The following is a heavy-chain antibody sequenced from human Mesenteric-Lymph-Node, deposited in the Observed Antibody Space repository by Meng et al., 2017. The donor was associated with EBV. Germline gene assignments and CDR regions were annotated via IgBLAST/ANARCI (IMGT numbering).Heavy chain of an antibody. CDR2: TYYNGNT. Sequence: LQRRGSGPRLVKPSESLSLTFTVSGGSISSSDYYWGWIRQPPGKGPEWVGTTYYNGNTYYNPSLKNRVTISIDTSKNQFSLKVNSMTAADTAVYYCARVLVRGVMPSVSRFDPWGQGTLVTVSS. D-gene: IGHD3-10*01. CDR3: ARVLVRGVMPSVSRFDP. CDR1: GGSISSSDYY. V-gene: IGHV4-39*07. J-gene: IGHJ5*01.